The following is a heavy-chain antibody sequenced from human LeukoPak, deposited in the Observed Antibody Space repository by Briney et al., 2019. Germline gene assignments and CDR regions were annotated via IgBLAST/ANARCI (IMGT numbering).Heavy chain of an antibody. CDR3: ARANYHNN. J-gene: IGHJ4*02. CDR1: GFSFNTYW. CDR2: ISGGGSNT. Sequence: GGSLRLSCVASGFSFNTYWMHWVRQAPGKGLVWVSRISGGGSNTTYADSVKGRFTISRDNAKNTVYLQMNSLRAEDTAVYYRARANYHNNWGQGTLVTVSS. D-gene: IGHD3-9*01. V-gene: IGHV3-74*01.